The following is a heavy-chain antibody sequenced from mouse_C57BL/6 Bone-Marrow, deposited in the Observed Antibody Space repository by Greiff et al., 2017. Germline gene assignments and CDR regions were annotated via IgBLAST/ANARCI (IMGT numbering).Heavy chain of an antibody. CDR1: GYSITSGYY. CDR2: ISYDGSN. CDR3: AREGDDYGAMDY. V-gene: IGHV3-6*01. J-gene: IGHJ4*01. Sequence: VQLKESGPGLVKPSQSLSLTCSVTGYSITSGYYWNXIRQFPGNKLEWMGYISYDGSNNYNPSLKNRISITRDTSKNQFFLKLNSVTTEDTATYYCAREGDDYGAMDYWGQGTSVTVSS.